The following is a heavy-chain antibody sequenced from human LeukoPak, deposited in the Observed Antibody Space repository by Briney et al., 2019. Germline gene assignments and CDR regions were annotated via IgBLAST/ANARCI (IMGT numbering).Heavy chain of an antibody. D-gene: IGHD3-10*01. V-gene: IGHV4-59*01. J-gene: IGHJ6*03. CDR3: AREGVADYYYYDMDV. CDR2: IYYSGST. CDR1: GGSISSDY. Sequence: SETLSLTCTVSGGSISSDYWSWTRQPPGKGLEWIGYIYYSGSTNYNPSLKSRVTISVDTSKNQFSLKLSSVTAADTAVYYCAREGVADYYYYDMDVWGKGTTVTVSS.